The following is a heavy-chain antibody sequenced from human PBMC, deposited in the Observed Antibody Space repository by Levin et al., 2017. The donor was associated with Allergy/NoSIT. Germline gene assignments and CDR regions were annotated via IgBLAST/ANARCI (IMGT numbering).Heavy chain of an antibody. V-gene: IGHV3-13*04. Sequence: GGSLRLSCAASGFTFSSYDMHWVRQATGKGLEWVSAIGTAGDTYYPGSVKGRFTISRENAKNSLYLQMNSLRAGDTAVYYCARDSGKYYYGSGSYGAFDIWGQGTMVTVSS. CDR2: IGTAGDT. CDR3: ARDSGKYYYGSGSYGAFDI. J-gene: IGHJ3*02. D-gene: IGHD3-10*01. CDR1: GFTFSSYD.